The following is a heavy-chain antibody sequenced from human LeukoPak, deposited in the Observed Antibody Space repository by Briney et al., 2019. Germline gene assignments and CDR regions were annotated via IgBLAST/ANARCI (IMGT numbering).Heavy chain of an antibody. D-gene: IGHD5-18*01. CDR3: ASSTLSTAMVSPYFDY. J-gene: IGHJ4*02. V-gene: IGHV3-30-3*01. CDR2: ISYDGSNK. CDR1: GFTFSSYA. Sequence: PGRSLRLSCAASGFTFSSYAMHWVRQAPGKGLEWVAVISYDGSNKYYADSVKGRFTISRDNSKNTPYLQMSSLRAEDTAVYYCASSTLSTAMVSPYFDYWGQGTLVTVSS.